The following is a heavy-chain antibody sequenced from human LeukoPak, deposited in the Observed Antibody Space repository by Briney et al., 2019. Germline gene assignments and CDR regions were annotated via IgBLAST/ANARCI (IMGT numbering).Heavy chain of an antibody. CDR2: IYTSGST. CDR1: GGSISSYY. D-gene: IGHD3-22*01. V-gene: IGHV4-4*07. J-gene: IGHJ4*02. CDR3: ARDQGYDSSGYYVGYYFDY. Sequence: ETLSLTCTVSGGSISSYYWSWIRQPAGKGLEWIGRIYTSGSTNYNPSLKSRVTMSVDTSKNQFSLKLSSVTAADTAVYYCARDQGYDSSGYYVGYYFDYWGQGTRVTVSS.